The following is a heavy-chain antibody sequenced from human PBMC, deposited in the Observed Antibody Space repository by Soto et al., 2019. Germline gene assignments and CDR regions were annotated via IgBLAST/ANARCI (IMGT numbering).Heavy chain of an antibody. Sequence: PSETLSLTCTVSGGSISSSSYYWGWIRQPPGKGLEWIGNIYYSGSTYYNPSLKSRVTISVDTSKNQFSLKLSSVTAADTAVYYCARQYYDRGAFDIWGQGTMVTVSS. CDR3: ARQYYDRGAFDI. D-gene: IGHD1-26*01. J-gene: IGHJ3*02. CDR2: IYYSGST. V-gene: IGHV4-39*01. CDR1: GGSISSSSYY.